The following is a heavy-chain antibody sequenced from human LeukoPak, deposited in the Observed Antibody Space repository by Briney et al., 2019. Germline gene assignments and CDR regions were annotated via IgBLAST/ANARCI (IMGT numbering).Heavy chain of an antibody. CDR1: GYTFTSYG. J-gene: IGHJ5*02. CDR3: ARDPGIRGWYNWNYDWFDP. D-gene: IGHD1-7*01. V-gene: IGHV1-18*01. Sequence: ASVKVSCKASGYTFTSYGISWVRQAPGQGLEWMGWISAYNGNTDYAQKLQGRVTMTTDTSTSTAYMELRSLRSDDTAVYYCARDPGIRGWYNWNYDWFDPWGQGTLVTVSS. CDR2: ISAYNGNT.